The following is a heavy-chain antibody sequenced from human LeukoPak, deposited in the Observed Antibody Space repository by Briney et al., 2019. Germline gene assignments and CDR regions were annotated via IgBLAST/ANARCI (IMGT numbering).Heavy chain of an antibody. CDR3: ARGVDVWGNYRQYYFDY. CDR2: ITSSGSAT. Sequence: GGSLRLSCAASGFTFSKNAMSWVRQAPGKGLEWVSSITSSGSATCYADSVKGRFTISRVNSKNTLYLQMNGLRAEDTAVYYCARGVDVWGNYRQYYFDYWGQETLVTVSS. CDR1: GFTFSKNA. J-gene: IGHJ4*02. D-gene: IGHD3-16*02. V-gene: IGHV3-23*01.